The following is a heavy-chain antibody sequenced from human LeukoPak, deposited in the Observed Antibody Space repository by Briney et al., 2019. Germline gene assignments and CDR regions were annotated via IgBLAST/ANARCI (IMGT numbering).Heavy chain of an antibody. CDR3: ARGRLRRPIDY. V-gene: IGHV4-34*01. CDR2: INHSGST. J-gene: IGHJ4*02. Sequence: SETLSLTCAVYGGSFSGYYWSWIRQPPGKGLGWIGEINHSGSTNYNPPLKSRVTISVDTSKNQFSLKLSSVTAADTAVYYCARGRLRRPIDYWGQGTLVTVSS. CDR1: GGSFSGYY.